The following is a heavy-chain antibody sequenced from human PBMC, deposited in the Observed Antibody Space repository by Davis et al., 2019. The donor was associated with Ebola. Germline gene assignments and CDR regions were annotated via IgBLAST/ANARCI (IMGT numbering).Heavy chain of an antibody. V-gene: IGHV4-34*01. J-gene: IGHJ4*02. CDR1: SGSFSGYY. D-gene: IGHD6-6*01. Sequence: PSETLSLTCAVYSGSFSGYYWNWIRQPPGKGLEWIGEINHSGSTNYNPSLKSRLTVSIDTSKSQFSLKLNTVTAADTAVYYCARGRGSSFLLPYFDSWGQGILVTVSS. CDR3: ARGRGSSFLLPYFDS. CDR2: INHSGST.